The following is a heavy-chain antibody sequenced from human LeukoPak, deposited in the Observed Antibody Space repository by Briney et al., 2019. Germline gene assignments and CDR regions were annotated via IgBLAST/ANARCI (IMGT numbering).Heavy chain of an antibody. D-gene: IGHD2-21*02. V-gene: IGHV7-4-1*02. CDR3: ARQVGTASSHDFGH. CDR1: GYTFTTYV. CDR2: INTYTRNP. Sequence: ASVKVSCKASGYTFTTYVLNWVRQAPGQGSEWMGFINTYTRNPTYAQGFTGRFVFSLDTSVSTAYLQISNLKAEDTAVYYCARQVGTASSHDFGHWGHGTLVTVSS. J-gene: IGHJ4*01.